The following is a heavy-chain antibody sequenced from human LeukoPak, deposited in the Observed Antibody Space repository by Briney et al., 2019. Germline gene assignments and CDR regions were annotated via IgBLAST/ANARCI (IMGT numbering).Heavy chain of an antibody. CDR3: ARRGVHGGRHPYDY. D-gene: IGHD2-8*01. CDR2: ISSSGSTI. V-gene: IGHV3-48*04. J-gene: IGHJ4*02. CDR1: GFTFSSYA. Sequence: GGSLRLSCAASGFTFSSYAMSWVRQAPGKGLEWVSYISSSGSTIYYADSVKGRFTISRDNAKNSLYLQMNSLRAEDTAVYYCARRGVHGGRHPYDYWGQGTLVTVSS.